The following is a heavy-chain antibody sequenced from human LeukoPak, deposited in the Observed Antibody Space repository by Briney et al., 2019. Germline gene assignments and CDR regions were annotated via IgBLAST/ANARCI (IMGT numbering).Heavy chain of an antibody. Sequence: NRGESLKISCKGSGYSFTSYWIGWVRQMPGKGLEWMGIIYLADSETIYSPSFQGQVTISADKSISTAYLQWSSLRASDTAIYHCATGPSTIGMPYYFDYWGQGTLVTVSS. CDR3: ATGPSTIGMPYYFDY. J-gene: IGHJ4*02. V-gene: IGHV5-51*01. CDR2: IYLADSET. D-gene: IGHD5/OR15-5a*01. CDR1: GYSFTSYW.